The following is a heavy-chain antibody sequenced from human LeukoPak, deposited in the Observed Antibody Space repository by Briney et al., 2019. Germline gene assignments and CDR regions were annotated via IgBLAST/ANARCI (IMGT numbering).Heavy chain of an antibody. CDR3: SRENGAFSPFGY. D-gene: IGHD2-8*01. Sequence: SGALSLTCGGSGGSISNTNWWSWVRQPPGQGLEWIGEISLTGLTHYNPSLESRVTVSLDKSKNQLSLNLTSVTAADTAVYYCSRENGAFSPFGYWGQGTLVTVLS. CDR2: ISLTGLT. CDR1: GGSISNTNW. J-gene: IGHJ4*02. V-gene: IGHV4-4*02.